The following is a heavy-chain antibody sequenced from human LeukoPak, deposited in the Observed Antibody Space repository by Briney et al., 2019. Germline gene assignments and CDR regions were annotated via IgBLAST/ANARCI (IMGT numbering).Heavy chain of an antibody. D-gene: IGHD5-24*01. CDR3: ARDAATINFDS. CDR1: GYTFTDYY. CDR2: ISTNTGNP. J-gene: IGHJ4*02. Sequence: ASVKVSCKASGYTFTDYYVLWVRQAPGQGLEWMGWISTNTGNPTYAQGFTGRFVFSLDTSVSTAYLQISSLKAEDTAVYYCARDAATINFDSWGQGTLVTVSS. V-gene: IGHV7-4-1*02.